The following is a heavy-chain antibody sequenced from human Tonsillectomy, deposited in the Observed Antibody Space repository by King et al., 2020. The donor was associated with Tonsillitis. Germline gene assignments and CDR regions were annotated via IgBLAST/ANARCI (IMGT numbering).Heavy chain of an antibody. J-gene: IGHJ5*02. D-gene: IGHD2-21*02. CDR3: EKRTNVVVTANCVDP. CDR1: GFTFSSYA. CDR2: ITASGGST. Sequence: EVQLVESGGGLVQPGKSLRLSCATSGFTFSSYAMPWVRQAPGKGLEWVSTITASGGSTYYADSVKGRFTISRDNSKNTLYLQMNSLRAEDTAVYYCEKRTNVVVTANCVDPWGQGALVTVSS. V-gene: IGHV3-23*04.